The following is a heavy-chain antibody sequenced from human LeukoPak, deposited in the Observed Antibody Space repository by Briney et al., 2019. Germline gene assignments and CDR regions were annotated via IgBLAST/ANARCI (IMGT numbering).Heavy chain of an antibody. CDR2: IIPIFGTA. J-gene: IGHJ3*02. CDR1: GGTFSSYA. CDR3: AAPKGVKSNTIFGVVTPDAFDI. V-gene: IGHV1-69*01. D-gene: IGHD3-3*01. Sequence: VASVKVSCKASGGTFSSYAISWVRQAPGQGLEWMGGIIPIFGTANYAQKFQGRVTITADESTSTAYMELSSLRPEDTAVYYCAAPKGVKSNTIFGVVTPDAFDIWGQGTMVTVSS.